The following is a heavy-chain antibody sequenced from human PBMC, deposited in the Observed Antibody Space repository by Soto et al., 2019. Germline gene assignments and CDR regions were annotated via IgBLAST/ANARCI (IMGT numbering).Heavy chain of an antibody. D-gene: IGHD1-20*01. CDR3: ARRYGDGFDI. CDR2: IYYSVST. Sequence: QVQLQESGPGLVKPSETLSLTCTVSGGSISSYYWSWIRQPPGKGLEWIGYIYYSVSTNYNPSLTMRLTISVDTSKNQFSLKLSSVPAADTAVYYCARRYGDGFDIWGQGTMVTVSS. CDR1: GGSISSYY. V-gene: IGHV4-59*08. J-gene: IGHJ3*02.